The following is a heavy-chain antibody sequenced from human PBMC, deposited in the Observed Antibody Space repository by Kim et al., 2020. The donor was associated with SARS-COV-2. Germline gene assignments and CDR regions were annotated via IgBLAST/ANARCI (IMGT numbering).Heavy chain of an antibody. D-gene: IGHD5-12*01. CDR1: GLSFSDSY. J-gene: IGHJ3*02. V-gene: IGHV3-11*01. CDR2: ISTSGDSI. Sequence: GGSLRLSCAASGLSFSDSYMNWVRQAPGKGLEWLSFISTSGDSIFYADSVEGRFTISRDNAKNSLYLQMNYLRAEDTAVYYCARSGNGYTAFGIRG. CDR3: ARSGNGYTAFGI.